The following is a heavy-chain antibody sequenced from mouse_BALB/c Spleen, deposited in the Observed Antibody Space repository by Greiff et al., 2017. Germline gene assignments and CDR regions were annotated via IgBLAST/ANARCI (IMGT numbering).Heavy chain of an antibody. J-gene: IGHJ4*01. Sequence: EVKLQESGPGLVKPSQSLSLTCSVTGYSITSGYYWNWIRQFPGNKLEWMGYISYDGSNNYNPSLKNRISITRDTSKNQFFLKLNSVTTEDTATYYCAREGEKDAMDYWGQGTSVTVSS. CDR2: ISYDGSN. CDR1: GYSITSGYY. V-gene: IGHV3-6*02. CDR3: AREGEKDAMDY.